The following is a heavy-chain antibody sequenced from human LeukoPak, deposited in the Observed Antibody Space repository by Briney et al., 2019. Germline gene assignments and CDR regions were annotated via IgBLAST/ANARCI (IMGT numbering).Heavy chain of an antibody. V-gene: IGHV1-18*01. CDR3: ARGGGPDFWSGYYYFDY. CDR1: GYTFTSSG. CDR2: ISAYHGNT. Sequence: KVSCKASGYTFTSSGISWVRQAPGQGLEWMGWISAYHGNTNYAQKLQGRVTMTTDTSTSTAYMELRSLRSDDTAVYYCARGGGPDFWSGYYYFDYWGQGTLVTVSS. J-gene: IGHJ4*02. D-gene: IGHD3-3*01.